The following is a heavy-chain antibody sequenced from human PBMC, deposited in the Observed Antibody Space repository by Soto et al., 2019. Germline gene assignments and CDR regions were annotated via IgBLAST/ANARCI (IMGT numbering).Heavy chain of an antibody. D-gene: IGHD3-22*01. CDR1: GYTFTSYY. CDR2: INPSGGST. Sequence: ASVKVSCKASGYTFTSYYMHWVRQAPGQGLEWMGIINPSGGSTSYAQKFQGRATMTRDTSTSTVYMELSSLRSEDTAVYYCAIAVVVMVVDYWGQGTLVTVSS. V-gene: IGHV1-46*01. J-gene: IGHJ4*02. CDR3: AIAVVVMVVDY.